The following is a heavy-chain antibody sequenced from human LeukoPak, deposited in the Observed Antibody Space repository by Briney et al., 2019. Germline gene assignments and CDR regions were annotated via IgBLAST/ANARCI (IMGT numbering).Heavy chain of an antibody. D-gene: IGHD3-3*01. CDR3: ARVYYDFWSGYFDY. J-gene: IGHJ4*02. V-gene: IGHV3-7*03. Sequence: GGSLRLSCAASGFTFSSYWMSWVRQAPGKGLEWVANIKQDGSEKYYVDSVKGRFTISRDNAKNSLYLQMDSLRAEDTALYYCARVYYDFWSGYFDYWRQGTLVTVSS. CDR2: IKQDGSEK. CDR1: GFTFSSYW.